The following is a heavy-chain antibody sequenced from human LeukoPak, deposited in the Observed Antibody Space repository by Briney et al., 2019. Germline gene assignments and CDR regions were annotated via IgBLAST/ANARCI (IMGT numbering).Heavy chain of an antibody. CDR3: ARVEASGYDYGAFDY. D-gene: IGHD5-12*01. CDR1: GFTFSSYG. Sequence: GGSLRLSCAASGFTFSSYGMHWVRQAPGKGLEWVAFIRYDGSNKYYADSVKGRFTISRDNAKNSLYLQMNSLRAEDTAVYYCARVEASGYDYGAFDYWGQGTLVTVSS. V-gene: IGHV3-30*02. CDR2: IRYDGSNK. J-gene: IGHJ4*02.